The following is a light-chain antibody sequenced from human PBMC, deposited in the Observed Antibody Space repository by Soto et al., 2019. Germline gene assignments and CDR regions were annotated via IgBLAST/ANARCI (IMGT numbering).Light chain of an antibody. V-gene: IGKV1-5*01. CDR1: QTISNW. Sequence: DIRMTQSPSTLSASVGARVTITCRARQTISNWLAWYQQKPGKAPKLLIYDASSLQGGVPSRLSGSGSGTELTLTLSRLQPDDFATYYCQQYNSYWTFGQGTKVEIK. J-gene: IGKJ1*01. CDR2: DAS. CDR3: QQYNSYWT.